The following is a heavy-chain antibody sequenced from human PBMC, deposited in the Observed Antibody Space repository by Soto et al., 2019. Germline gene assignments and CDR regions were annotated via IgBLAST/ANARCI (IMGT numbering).Heavy chain of an antibody. J-gene: IGHJ4*02. D-gene: IGHD4-17*01. CDR3: ASSYGDYVSY. CDR1: GGSISSSSYY. Sequence: SQTLSLTCTVSGGSISSSSYYWGWIRQPPGKGLEWIGSIYYSGSTYYNPSLKSRVTISVDTSENQFSLKLSSVTAADTAVYYCASSYGDYVSYWGQGTLVTVSS. CDR2: IYYSGST. V-gene: IGHV4-39*01.